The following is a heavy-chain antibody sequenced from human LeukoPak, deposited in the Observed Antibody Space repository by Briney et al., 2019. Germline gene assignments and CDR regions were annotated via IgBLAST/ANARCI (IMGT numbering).Heavy chain of an antibody. Sequence: GGSLRLSCEAAGFSFRDYPMGWVRRASGKRLEWVSGISAGADVIFYADPVKGRFTISRDNSKNTLYLQMNSLRAEDTAVYYCARGPLGQWLSFDYWGQGTLVTVSS. CDR1: GFSFRDYP. V-gene: IGHV3-23*01. D-gene: IGHD6-19*01. CDR2: ISAGADVI. CDR3: ARGPLGQWLSFDY. J-gene: IGHJ4*02.